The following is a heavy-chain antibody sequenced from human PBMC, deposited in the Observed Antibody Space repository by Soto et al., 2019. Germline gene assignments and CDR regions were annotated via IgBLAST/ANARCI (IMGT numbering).Heavy chain of an antibody. J-gene: IGHJ6*02. Sequence: QVQLVESGGGVVQPGRSLRLSCAASGFTFSGYGMHWVRQAPGKVLEWVALISYDGSNKYYADSVKGRFTISRDNSKNTLYLKMNSLRAEDAAVYYCAKDKGPYSYGPYGMDVWGQGTTVTVSS. CDR1: GFTFSGYG. V-gene: IGHV3-30*18. CDR3: AKDKGPYSYGPYGMDV. D-gene: IGHD5-18*01. CDR2: ISYDGSNK.